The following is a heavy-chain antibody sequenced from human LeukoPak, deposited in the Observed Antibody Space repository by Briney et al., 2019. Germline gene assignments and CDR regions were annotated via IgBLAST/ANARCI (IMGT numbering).Heavy chain of an antibody. J-gene: IGHJ6*02. CDR3: ARDRASNYFQNYDMDV. V-gene: IGHV3-66*01. D-gene: IGHD4-11*01. CDR1: GFTVSSNY. Sequence: GGSLRLSCAASGFTVSSNYMSWVRQAPGKGLEWVSVIYSGGSTYYADSVKGRFTISRDNSKNTLYLQRNSLRAEDTAVYYCARDRASNYFQNYDMDVWDQGTTVTVSS. CDR2: IYSGGST.